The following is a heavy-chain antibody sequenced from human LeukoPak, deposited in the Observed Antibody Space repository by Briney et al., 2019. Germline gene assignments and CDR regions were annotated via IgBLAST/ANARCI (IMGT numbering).Heavy chain of an antibody. CDR2: IKPNSGAT. CDR3: ARAHLIAAPGYNWFDP. Sequence: ASVKVSCKASGYTFTAFYMHWVRQAPGQGLEWMGWIKPNSGATNYAQKFQGRVAMTRDTSINTAYMELSSLRSDDTAVFYCARAHLIAAPGYNWFDPWGQGTLVTVSS. D-gene: IGHD6-13*01. J-gene: IGHJ5*02. CDR1: GYTFTAFY. V-gene: IGHV1-2*02.